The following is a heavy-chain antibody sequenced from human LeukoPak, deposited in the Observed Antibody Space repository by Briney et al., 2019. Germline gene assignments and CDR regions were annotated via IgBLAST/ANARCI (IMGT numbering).Heavy chain of an antibody. CDR3: ARDSKYNWFDP. CDR1: GFIFSDYG. J-gene: IGHJ5*02. Sequence: PGGSLRLSCTASGFIFSDYGMHWVRQPPGKGLEWVSFISNNGSHIYYGDSVKGRFTISRDNSKNTLYLQMNTLRPDDTAVYYCARDSKYNWFDPWGQGTLVTVSS. V-gene: IGHV3-30*03. CDR2: ISNNGSHI.